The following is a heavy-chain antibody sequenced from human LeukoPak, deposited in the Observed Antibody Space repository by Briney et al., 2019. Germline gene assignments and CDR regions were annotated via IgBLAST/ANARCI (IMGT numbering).Heavy chain of an antibody. V-gene: IGHV3-73*01. CDR3: TRRSMITFGGVIVHGY. J-gene: IGHJ4*02. D-gene: IGHD3-16*02. Sequence: GGSLRLSCAASGFTFSGSAMHWVRQASGKGLEWVGRIRSKANSYATAYAASVKGRFTTSRDDSKNTAYLQMNSLKTEDTAVYYCTRRSMITFGGVIVHGYWGQGTLVTVSS. CDR2: IRSKANSYAT. CDR1: GFTFSGSA.